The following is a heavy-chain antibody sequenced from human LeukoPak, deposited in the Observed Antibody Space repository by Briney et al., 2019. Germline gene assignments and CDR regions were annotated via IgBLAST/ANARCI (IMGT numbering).Heavy chain of an antibody. V-gene: IGHV3-33*01. CDR1: GFTFRTYG. Sequence: PGGSLRLSCAASGFTFRTYGMHWVRQAPGKGLEWVAIMWYDGSTKYYAESVKGRFTISRDNSKNMLYLQMNSLRAEDTAVYYCARVSDYSNYFDFWGQGTLVTVSS. D-gene: IGHD4-11*01. CDR2: MWYDGSTK. J-gene: IGHJ4*02. CDR3: ARVSDYSNYFDF.